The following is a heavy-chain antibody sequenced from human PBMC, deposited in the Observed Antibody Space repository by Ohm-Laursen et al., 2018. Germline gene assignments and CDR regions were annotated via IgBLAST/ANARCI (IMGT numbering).Heavy chain of an antibody. Sequence: SLRLSCAASGFTFTSYWMSWARQAPGKGLEWVANMNEIGSEKYFVDSVRGRFTISRDNAKNSLFLQMNSLRVEDTAVYYCAKGRDLTGGWGRGTLVIVSS. V-gene: IGHV3-7*01. CDR1: GFTFTSYW. D-gene: IGHD2-8*02. CDR2: MNEIGSEK. J-gene: IGHJ4*02. CDR3: AKGRDLTGG.